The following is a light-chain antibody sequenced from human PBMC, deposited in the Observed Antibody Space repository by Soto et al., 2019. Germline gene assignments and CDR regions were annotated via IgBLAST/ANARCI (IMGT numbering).Light chain of an antibody. CDR3: QQYNSYSWT. J-gene: IGKJ1*01. CDR1: QSISVS. Sequence: IQMTQSPSTLSASVGDTVTITCRASQSISVSLAWYQQKPGKAPKLLIYDASRLERGVPSSFSGSGSGTEFTLTISSLQPDDFATYYCQQYNSYSWTFGQGTKVDI. CDR2: DAS. V-gene: IGKV1-5*01.